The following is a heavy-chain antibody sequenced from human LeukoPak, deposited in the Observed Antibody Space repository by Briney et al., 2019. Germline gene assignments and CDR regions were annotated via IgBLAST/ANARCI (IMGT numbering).Heavy chain of an antibody. CDR2: ISGSGGAT. CDR1: DFTFHNYA. Sequence: GGSLRLSCVGSDFTFHNYAMSWVRQAPGRGLEWVSSISGSGGATYYADSVKGRFTISRDNSKNTLYLQMNSLRAEDTALYYCAKDRPQYCSSVSCYVIDSWGQGTLVTVSS. CDR3: AKDRPQYCSSVSCYVIDS. J-gene: IGHJ4*02. V-gene: IGHV3-23*01. D-gene: IGHD2-2*01.